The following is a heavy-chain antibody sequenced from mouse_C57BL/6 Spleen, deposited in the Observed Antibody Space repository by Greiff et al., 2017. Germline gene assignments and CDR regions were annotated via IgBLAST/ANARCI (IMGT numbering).Heavy chain of an antibody. Sequence: QVQLQQSGAELVKPGASVKMSCKASGYTFTTYPIEWMKQTPGKSLEWIGNFHPYNDDTKYNEKFKGKATLTVDKSSSTVYLELRRVTSDVYAVYYCARFDYGTPLAYWGQGTLVTVSA. D-gene: IGHD2-4*01. V-gene: IGHV1-47*01. J-gene: IGHJ3*01. CDR3: ARFDYGTPLAY. CDR1: GYTFTTYP. CDR2: FHPYNDDT.